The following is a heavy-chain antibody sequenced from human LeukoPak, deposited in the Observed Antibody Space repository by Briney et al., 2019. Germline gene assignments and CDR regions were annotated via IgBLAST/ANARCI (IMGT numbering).Heavy chain of an antibody. CDR1: GYTFTSYY. J-gene: IGHJ3*02. V-gene: IGHV1-2*02. CDR2: INPNSGGT. Sequence: GASVKVSCKASGYTFTSYYMHWLRQAPGQGLEWMGWINPNSGGTNYAQKFQGRVTMTRDTSISTAYMELSRLRSDDTAVYYCARDNSAGSEGAFDIWGQGTMVTVSS. D-gene: IGHD4-23*01. CDR3: ARDNSAGSEGAFDI.